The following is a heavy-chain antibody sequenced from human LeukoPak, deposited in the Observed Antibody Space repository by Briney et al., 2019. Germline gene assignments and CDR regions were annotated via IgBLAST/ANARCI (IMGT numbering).Heavy chain of an antibody. CDR3: TRHEPAYGAGDY. Sequence: SQTLSLTCTVSGGSLSSGAYYWNWIRQPPGKGLEWIGYIYHSGNTFYNPSLKSRVTISVDRSKNQFSLNLNSVTAADTAVYYCTRHEPAYGAGDYWGQGTLSPSPQ. D-gene: IGHD2-2*01. J-gene: IGHJ4*02. V-gene: IGHV4-30-2*01. CDR2: IYHSGNT. CDR1: GGSLSSGAYY.